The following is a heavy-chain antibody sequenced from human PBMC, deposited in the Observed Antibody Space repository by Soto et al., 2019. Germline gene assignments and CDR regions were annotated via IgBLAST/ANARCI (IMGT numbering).Heavy chain of an antibody. CDR2: IYYSGTT. V-gene: IGHV4-28*01. Sequence: QVQLQESGPGLVKPSDTLSLTCAVSGYSISSSNWWGWIRQPPGKGLEWIGYIYYSGTTSYNPSLKSRVTMSVDTSKNQFSLKLTSVTAMDTAVYYCARREIQGPIDYWGQGTLVTVSS. CDR1: GYSISSSNW. J-gene: IGHJ4*02. CDR3: ARREIQGPIDY. D-gene: IGHD1-26*01.